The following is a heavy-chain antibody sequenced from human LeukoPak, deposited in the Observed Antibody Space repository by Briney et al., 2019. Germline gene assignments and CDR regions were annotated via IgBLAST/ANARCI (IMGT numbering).Heavy chain of an antibody. CDR3: AKEYSGFGGTFDY. D-gene: IGHD5-12*01. J-gene: IGHJ4*02. V-gene: IGHV3-23*01. CDR1: GFTFSNYA. Sequence: GGSLRLPCAGSGFTFSNYAMTWVRQAPGKGLEWVSSVSGSGRNTFYPDSVEGRFTISRDNSKNTVYLQMNSLRAEDTAVYYCAKEYSGFGGTFDYWGQGTLVTVSS. CDR2: VSGSGRNT.